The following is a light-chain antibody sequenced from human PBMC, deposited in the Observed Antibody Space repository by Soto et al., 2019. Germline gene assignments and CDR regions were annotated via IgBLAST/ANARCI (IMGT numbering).Light chain of an antibody. Sequence: QSVLTQPASASRTPVHSITISSPGASRNVGAYDFVSWCQEHPGQATKVMIYEGSSRASGVSNRFSGSKSGNTASLSISGPQAEDEAGDNCSAHTSRNSPFGFGTGTTVTVL. CDR3: SAHTSRNSPFG. V-gene: IGLV2-14*01. CDR2: EGS. J-gene: IGLJ1*01. CDR1: SRNVGAYDF.